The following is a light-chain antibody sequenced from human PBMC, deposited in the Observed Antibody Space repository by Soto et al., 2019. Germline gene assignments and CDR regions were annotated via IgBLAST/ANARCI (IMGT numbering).Light chain of an antibody. V-gene: IGKV3-20*01. CDR2: GAS. CDR1: QSVSSSY. CDR3: QQYGSSPQYT. J-gene: IGKJ2*01. Sequence: EIVLTQSPGTLSLSPGERATLSCRASQSVSSSYLAWYQQKTGQAPRLLIYGASSRATGIPDRFSGSGSGTDFTLTISRLEPEDVAVYYCQQYGSSPQYTFGQGTKQEIK.